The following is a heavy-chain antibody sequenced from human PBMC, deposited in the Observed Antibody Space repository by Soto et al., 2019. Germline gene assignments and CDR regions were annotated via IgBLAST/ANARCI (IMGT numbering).Heavy chain of an antibody. CDR2: LYYSGNT. V-gene: IGHV4-59*01. CDR3: ARGGSEGGLDV. D-gene: IGHD3-10*01. J-gene: IGHJ6*02. CDR1: GASISTYY. Sequence: QMQLQESGPGVVKPSETLSLTCTVSGASISTYYWTWIRQAPGKGLEWIGYLYYSGNTNYNPSLKXRXTXSXNTAKNPFYRTLTSAPAADTAVYFCARGGSEGGLDVWGQGTTVAVSS.